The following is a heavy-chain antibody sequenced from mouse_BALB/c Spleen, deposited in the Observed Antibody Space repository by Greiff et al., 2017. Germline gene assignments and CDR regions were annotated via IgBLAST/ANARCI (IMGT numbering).Heavy chain of an antibody. Sequence: QVQLQQPGAELVKPGASVKMSCKASGYTFTSYNMHWVKQTPGQGLEWIGAIYPGNGDTSYNQKFKGKATLTADKSSSTAYMQLSSLTSEDSAVYYCASSLIGFDYWGQGTTLTVSS. J-gene: IGHJ2*01. CDR2: IYPGNGDT. V-gene: IGHV1-12*01. D-gene: IGHD3-1*01. CDR3: ASSLIGFDY. CDR1: GYTFTSYN.